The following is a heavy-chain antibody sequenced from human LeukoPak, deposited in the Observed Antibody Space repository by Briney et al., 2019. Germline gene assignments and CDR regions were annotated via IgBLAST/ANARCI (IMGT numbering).Heavy chain of an antibody. V-gene: IGHV4-4*02. D-gene: IGHD1-26*01. CDR2: IYHSGST. CDR3: ASGVGATGLDY. Sequence: GSLRLSCAASGFPFSNTWMSWVRQPPGKGLEWIGEIYHSGSTNYNLSLKSRVTISVDKSKNQFSLKLSSVTAADTAVYYCASGVGATGLDYWGQGTLVTVSS. J-gene: IGHJ4*02. CDR1: GFPFSNTW.